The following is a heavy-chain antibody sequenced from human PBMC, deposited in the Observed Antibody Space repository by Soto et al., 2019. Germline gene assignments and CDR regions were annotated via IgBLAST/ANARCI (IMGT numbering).Heavy chain of an antibody. V-gene: IGHV3-30*18. CDR3: AKGGGSGSYYEVDY. Sequence: QVQLVESGGGVVQPGRSLRLSCAASGFTFSSYGMHWVRQAPGKGPEWVAVISYTGSNKYYTDSVKGRFTISRDNSKNTLNLQMNSLRPEDTAVYYCAKGGGSGSYYEVDYWGQGTLVTVSS. CDR1: GFTFSSYG. J-gene: IGHJ4*02. D-gene: IGHD1-26*01. CDR2: ISYTGSNK.